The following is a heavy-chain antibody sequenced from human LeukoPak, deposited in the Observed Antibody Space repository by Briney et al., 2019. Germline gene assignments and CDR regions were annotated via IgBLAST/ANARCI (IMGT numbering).Heavy chain of an antibody. D-gene: IGHD3-22*01. CDR2: IKQDGSEK. J-gene: IGHJ6*03. V-gene: IGHV3-7*01. CDR3: ARDSYYYDSSGYYYYYCYMDV. CDR1: GFTFSSYW. Sequence: GGSLRLSCAASGFTFSSYWMSWVRQAPGKGLEWVANIKQDGSEKYYVDSVKGRFTISRDNAKNSLYLQMNSLRAEDTAVYYCARDSYYYDSSGYYYYYCYMDVWGKGTTVTVSS.